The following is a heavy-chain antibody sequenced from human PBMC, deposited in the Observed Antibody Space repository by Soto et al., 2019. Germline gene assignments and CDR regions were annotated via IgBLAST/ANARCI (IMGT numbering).Heavy chain of an antibody. CDR1: GGSISSSSYY. CDR2: IYYSGST. D-gene: IGHD6-13*01. V-gene: IGHV4-39*01. J-gene: IGHJ6*02. CDR3: ARLGAFYSSSWNYYYYGMDV. Sequence: SETLSLTCIVSGGSISSSSYYWGWIRQPPGKGLEWIGSIYYSGSTYYNPSLKSRVTISVDTSKNQFSLKLSSVTAADTAVYFCARLGAFYSSSWNYYYYGMDVWGQGTTVTVSS.